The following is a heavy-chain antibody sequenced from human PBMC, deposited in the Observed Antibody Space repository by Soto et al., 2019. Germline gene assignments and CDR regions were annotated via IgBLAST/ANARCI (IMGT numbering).Heavy chain of an antibody. J-gene: IGHJ4*02. CDR2: ISGAGGTT. V-gene: IGHV3-23*01. D-gene: IGHD3-9*01. Sequence: HPGGSLRLSCAASGFTFSSYAMSWVRQAPGKGLEWVSAISGAGGTTYYADSVKGRFTISRDDSKNILYLQMNSPRAEDTAIYYCAKDRHPDGIWTFDYWGRGTLVTVSS. CDR1: GFTFSSYA. CDR3: AKDRHPDGIWTFDY.